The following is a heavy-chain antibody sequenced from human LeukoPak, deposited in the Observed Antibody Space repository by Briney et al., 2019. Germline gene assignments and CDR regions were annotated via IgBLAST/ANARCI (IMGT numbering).Heavy chain of an antibody. CDR2: ISYDGSNK. J-gene: IGHJ4*02. V-gene: IGHV3-30-3*01. CDR3: ARDHLVIVVGGTIHC. CDR1: GFTFSSYA. Sequence: GGSLRLSCAASGFTFSSYAMHWVRQAPGKGLEWVALISYDGSNKYYADSVKGRFTISRDNSKNTLYLQMNSLRVEDTAVYYCARDHLVIVVGGTIHCWGQGTLVTVSS. D-gene: IGHD3-22*01.